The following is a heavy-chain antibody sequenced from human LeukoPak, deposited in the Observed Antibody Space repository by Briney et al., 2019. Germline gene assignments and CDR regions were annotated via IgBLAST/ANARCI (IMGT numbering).Heavy chain of an antibody. CDR3: AREPPSGSYYFDY. CDR2: VIRGGSFT. V-gene: IGHV3-74*01. J-gene: IGHJ4*02. CDR1: GFTFRSYW. D-gene: IGHD6-19*01. Sequence: PGGSLRLSCAASGFTFRSYWMHWVRQAPGKGLEWVSRVIRGGSFTYYADSVKGRFTISRDNSKNTLYLQMNSLRAEDTAVYYCAREPPSGSYYFDYWGQGTLVTLSS.